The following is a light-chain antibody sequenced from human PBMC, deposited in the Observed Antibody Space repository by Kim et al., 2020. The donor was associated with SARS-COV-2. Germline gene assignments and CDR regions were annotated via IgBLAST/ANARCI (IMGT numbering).Light chain of an antibody. Sequence: ASVGDRVTITCRASQDISNYLVWYQQRPGKAPKLLIYAASGLRTGVPSRFVGSGSGTEFTLTITSLQPEDVATYYCQKYDSAPWTFGQGTKVDIK. CDR2: AAS. V-gene: IGKV1-27*01. CDR3: QKYDSAPWT. CDR1: QDISNY. J-gene: IGKJ1*01.